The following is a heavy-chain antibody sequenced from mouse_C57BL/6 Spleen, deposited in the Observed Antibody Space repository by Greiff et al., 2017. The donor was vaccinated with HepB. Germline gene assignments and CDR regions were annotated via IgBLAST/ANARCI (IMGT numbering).Heavy chain of an antibody. V-gene: IGHV1-82*01. J-gene: IGHJ2*01. CDR1: GYAFSSSW. D-gene: IGHD1-1*01. CDR3: AALTTVVATD. CDR2: IYPGDGDT. Sequence: QVQLQQSGPELVKPGASVKISCKASGYAFSSSWMNWVKQRPGKGLEWIGRIYPGDGDTNYNGKFKGKATLTADKSSSTAYMQLSSLTSEDSAVYFCAALTTVVATDWGQGTTLTVSS.